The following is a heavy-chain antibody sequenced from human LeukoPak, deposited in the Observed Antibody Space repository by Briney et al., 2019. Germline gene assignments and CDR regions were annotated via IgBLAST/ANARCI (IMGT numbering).Heavy chain of an antibody. J-gene: IGHJ4*02. Sequence: SETLSLTCTVSGGSISSYYWSWLRQPAGKGREWIGGIDTSGSTNYNPSHKSRVTMSVDTSKKEFSLKLSSVTAADTAVYYCAREAYYDSSGYTYWGQGTLVTVSS. D-gene: IGHD3-22*01. V-gene: IGHV4-4*07. CDR3: AREAYYDSSGYTY. CDR2: IDTSGST. CDR1: GGSISSYY.